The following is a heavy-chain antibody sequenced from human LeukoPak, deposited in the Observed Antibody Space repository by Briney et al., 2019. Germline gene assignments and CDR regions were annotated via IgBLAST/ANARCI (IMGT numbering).Heavy chain of an antibody. V-gene: IGHV3-11*04. CDR3: ARTARHLDY. CDR1: GFTFSDPY. J-gene: IGHJ4*02. D-gene: IGHD5-18*01. CDR2: ISGSGTDI. Sequence: GGSLRLSCEASGFTFSDPYMSWIRQAPGKGLECLSYISGSGTDINYADSVRGRFTISRVNAKNLLYLQMNDLRVEDTAVYYCARTARHLDYWGQGTLVTVSS.